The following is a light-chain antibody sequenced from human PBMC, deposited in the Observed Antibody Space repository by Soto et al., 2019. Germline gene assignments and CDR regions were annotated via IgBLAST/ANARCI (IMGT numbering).Light chain of an antibody. J-gene: IGLJ2*01. CDR3: QSYDSSLSGVV. CDR1: SSNIGTIYD. V-gene: IGLV1-40*01. CDR2: GNS. Sequence: QSVLTQPPSVSGAPGQRVTISCTGSSSNIGTIYDVHWYQQLPGTAPKLLIYGNSKRPSGVPDRFSGSKSGTSASLAITGLQAEDEADYYCQSYDSSLSGVVFGGGTKLTVL.